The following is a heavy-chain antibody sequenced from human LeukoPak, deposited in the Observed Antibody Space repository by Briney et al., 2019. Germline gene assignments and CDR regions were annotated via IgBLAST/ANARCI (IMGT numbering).Heavy chain of an antibody. D-gene: IGHD4-17*01. CDR3: ACARMTTVTEFDY. Sequence: SETLSLTCTVSGGSISSYYWSWIRQPPGKGLEWIGYIYYSGSTNYNPSLKSRVTISVDTSKNQFSLKLRSVTAADTAVYYCACARMTTVTEFDYWGQGTLVTVSS. J-gene: IGHJ4*02. V-gene: IGHV4-59*01. CDR1: GGSISSYY. CDR2: IYYSGST.